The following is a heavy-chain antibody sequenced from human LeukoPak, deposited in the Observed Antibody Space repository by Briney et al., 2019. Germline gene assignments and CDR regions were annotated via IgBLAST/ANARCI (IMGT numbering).Heavy chain of an antibody. CDR2: IKQDGSEK. J-gene: IGHJ3*02. D-gene: IGHD2-15*01. V-gene: IGHV3-7*04. Sequence: GGSLRLSCAASGFTFSSYWMTWVRQAPGKGLEWVANIKQDGSEKYYVDSVKGRFTISRDNAKNSLYLRMNSLRAEDTSVYYCARRSPLVAFDIWGQGTMVPPSS. CDR3: ARRSPLVAFDI. CDR1: GFTFSSYW.